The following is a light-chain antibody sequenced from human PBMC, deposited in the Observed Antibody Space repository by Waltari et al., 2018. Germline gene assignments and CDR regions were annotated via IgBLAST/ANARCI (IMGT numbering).Light chain of an antibody. CDR3: QQYRNLWT. J-gene: IGKJ1*01. V-gene: IGKV1-5*03. Sequence: IPCRASQSLSNLLAWYQQKPGKAPKVLIYKASTLESWVPSRFSGSGSGTEFTLTISSLQPDDFATYYCQQYRNLWTFGQGTKVEIK. CDR1: QSLSNL. CDR2: KAS.